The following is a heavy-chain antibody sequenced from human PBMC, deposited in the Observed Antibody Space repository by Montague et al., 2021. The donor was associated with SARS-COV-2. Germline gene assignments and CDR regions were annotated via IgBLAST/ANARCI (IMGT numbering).Heavy chain of an antibody. CDR3: ARSRANVPSRPGFDY. J-gene: IGHJ4*02. Sequence: SETLSLTCTVSGASVASGNFYWSWIQQPPGKGLEWIGYMYYTGHTNYNPSLESRVTMPVDPSKNQFSLMLTSVTAADTAVYYCARSRANVPSRPGFDYWGQGALVTVSS. CDR1: GASVASGNFY. V-gene: IGHV4-61*01. CDR2: MYYTGHT. D-gene: IGHD6-6*01.